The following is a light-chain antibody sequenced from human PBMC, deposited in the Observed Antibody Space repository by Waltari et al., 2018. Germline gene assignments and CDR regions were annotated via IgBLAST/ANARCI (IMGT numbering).Light chain of an antibody. V-gene: IGLV2-23*02. Sequence: QSALTQPASVSGSPGQSITISCTGTSNDVGNYNLVSCYQHYPGKVPQLIIYEVNKRPSGVSHRFSGSKSRNTASLTISGLQAEDEADYYCFSYTGDTTLYVFGTGTKVTVL. J-gene: IGLJ1*01. CDR1: SNDVGNYNL. CDR2: EVN. CDR3: FSYTGDTTLYV.